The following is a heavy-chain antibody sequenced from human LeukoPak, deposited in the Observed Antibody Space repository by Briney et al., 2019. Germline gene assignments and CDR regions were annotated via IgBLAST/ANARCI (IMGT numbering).Heavy chain of an antibody. CDR1: GFTFDDYA. CDR3: ARDSWNYYGMDV. CDR2: IYSGGSA. J-gene: IGHJ6*02. Sequence: GGSLRLSCAASGFTFDDYAMHWVRQAPGKGLEWVSVIYSGGSAYYADSVKGRFTISRDNSKNTLYLQMNSLRAEDTAVYYCARDSWNYYGMDVWGQGTTVTVSS. D-gene: IGHD2-15*01. V-gene: IGHV3-53*01.